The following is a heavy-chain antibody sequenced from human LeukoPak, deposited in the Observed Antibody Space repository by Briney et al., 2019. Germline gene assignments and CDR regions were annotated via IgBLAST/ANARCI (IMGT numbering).Heavy chain of an antibody. CDR1: GFTFSSYS. V-gene: IGHV3-21*01. J-gene: IGHJ4*02. D-gene: IGHD3-10*01. CDR3: ASWATMVRY. CDR2: ISSSSTYI. Sequence: PGGALRLSCAASGFTFSSYSVNWVRQAPGKGLEWVSSISSSSTYIYYADSVKGRFTISRDNAKNSLYLQMNSLRAEDTAVCYCASWATMVRYWGQGTLVTVAS.